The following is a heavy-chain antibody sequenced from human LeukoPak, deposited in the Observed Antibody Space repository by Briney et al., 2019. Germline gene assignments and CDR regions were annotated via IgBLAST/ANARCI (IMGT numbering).Heavy chain of an antibody. CDR2: MNSEGSST. CDR1: VFTFSSYC. V-gene: IGHV3-74*01. D-gene: IGHD3-22*01. J-gene: IGHJ4*02. Sequence: GGSLRLSCAASVFTFSSYCMHWVRQAPGKGLVCLSRMNSEGSSTTYADSVKGRFTISRDHAKNTLYLQMHSMRAEDPAMYYCVRQYSYDRSGYYPWDYWGQGPLVTVSS. CDR3: VRQYSYDRSGYYPWDY.